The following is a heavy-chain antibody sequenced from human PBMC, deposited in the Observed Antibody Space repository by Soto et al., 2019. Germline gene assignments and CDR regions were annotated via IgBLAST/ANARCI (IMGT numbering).Heavy chain of an antibody. V-gene: IGHV3-74*01. CDR3: ARGGAMGVDH. Sequence: GGSLRLSCPASGFFFNDKWMHWVRQAPGKGLVWVARIDGHSGTTNYADSVRGRFTISRDNAKNTVYLHLNTLTDEDTAVYYCARGGAMGVDHWGQGTLVTVSS. J-gene: IGHJ4*02. CDR2: IDGHSGTT. CDR1: GFFFNDKW. D-gene: IGHD1-26*01.